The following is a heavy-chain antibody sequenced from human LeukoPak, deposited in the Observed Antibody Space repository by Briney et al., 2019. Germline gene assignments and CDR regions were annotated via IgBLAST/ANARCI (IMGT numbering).Heavy chain of an antibody. D-gene: IGHD6-6*01. CDR3: ARGRQLVHRGGYYFDY. Sequence: GGSLRLSCAASGFTFDDYGMSWVRQAPGKGLEWVSGINWNGGSTGYADSVKGRFTISRDNAKNSLYLQMNSLRAEDTALYYCARGRQLVHRGGYYFDYWGQGTLVTVSS. CDR1: GFTFDDYG. V-gene: IGHV3-20*04. J-gene: IGHJ4*02. CDR2: INWNGGST.